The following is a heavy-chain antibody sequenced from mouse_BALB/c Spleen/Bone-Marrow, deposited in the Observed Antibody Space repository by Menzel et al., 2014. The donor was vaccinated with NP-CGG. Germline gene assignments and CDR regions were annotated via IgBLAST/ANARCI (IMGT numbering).Heavy chain of an antibody. CDR3: AREYYGSSGYFDV. V-gene: IGHV1-7*01. D-gene: IGHD1-1*01. CDR1: GYNFTSYW. Sequence: VKLVESGAELAKPGASVKMSCKASGYNFTSYWMRWVKQRPGQGLEWIGYINPSTGYTEYNQKFKDKATLTADKSSSTAYMQLSSLTSEDSAVYYCAREYYGSSGYFDVWGAGTTVTVSS. CDR2: INPSTGYT. J-gene: IGHJ1*01.